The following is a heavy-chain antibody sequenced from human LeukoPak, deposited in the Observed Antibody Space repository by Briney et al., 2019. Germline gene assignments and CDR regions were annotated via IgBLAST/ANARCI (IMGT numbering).Heavy chain of an antibody. Sequence: ASVKVSCKASGYTFTSYGISWVRQAPGQGLEWMGWISACNGNTNYAQKLQGRVTMTTDTSTSTAYMELRSLRSDDTAVYYCATNYDSSGYYHRLAYYYSMDVWGQGTTVTVSS. J-gene: IGHJ6*02. CDR3: ATNYDSSGYYHRLAYYYSMDV. V-gene: IGHV1-18*01. D-gene: IGHD3-22*01. CDR2: ISACNGNT. CDR1: GYTFTSYG.